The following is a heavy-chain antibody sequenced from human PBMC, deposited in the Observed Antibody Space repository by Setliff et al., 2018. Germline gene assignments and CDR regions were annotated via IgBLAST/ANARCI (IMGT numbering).Heavy chain of an antibody. Sequence: ASVKVSCKASGGTFSSYAISWVRQAPGQGLEWMGGIIPIFGTANYAQKFQGRVTITTDESTSTAYMELSSLRSEDTAVYYCARWATVTTENAFDIWGQGTMVTVSS. J-gene: IGHJ3*02. CDR2: IIPIFGTA. CDR1: GGTFSSYA. V-gene: IGHV1-69*05. CDR3: ARWATVTTENAFDI. D-gene: IGHD4-17*01.